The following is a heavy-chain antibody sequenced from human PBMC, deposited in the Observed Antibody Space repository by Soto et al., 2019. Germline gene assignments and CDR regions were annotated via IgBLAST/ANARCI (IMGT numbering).Heavy chain of an antibody. CDR2: ISGSDDK. CDR3: AHRQPALLAFDY. V-gene: IGHV2-5*01. J-gene: IGHJ4*02. Sequence: QTTLKESGPTLVKPTQTLTLTCTFSGFSLTTSGVAVGWIRQPPGKALEWLALISGSDDKRYRPSLNSRLTITKDTSKNQVVLTKTNMDPVDTATYYCAHRQPALLAFDYWGQGTLVTVSS. D-gene: IGHD2-21*01. CDR1: GFSLTTSGVA.